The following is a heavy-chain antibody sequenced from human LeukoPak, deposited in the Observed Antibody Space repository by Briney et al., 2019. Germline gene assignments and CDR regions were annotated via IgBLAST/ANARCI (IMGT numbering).Heavy chain of an antibody. D-gene: IGHD2-21*02. Sequence: SETLSLTCTVSGGSISSSSYYWGWFRQPPGKGLEWIGSIYYSGSTYYNPSLKSRVTISVDRSKNQFSLKLSSVTAADTAVYYCARVCGGNCYDAFDIWGQGTMVTVSS. V-gene: IGHV4-39*07. CDR2: IYYSGST. J-gene: IGHJ3*02. CDR3: ARVCGGNCYDAFDI. CDR1: GGSISSSSYY.